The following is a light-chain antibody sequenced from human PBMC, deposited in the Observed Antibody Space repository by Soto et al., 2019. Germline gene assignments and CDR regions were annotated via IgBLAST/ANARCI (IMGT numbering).Light chain of an antibody. V-gene: IGKV3-15*01. J-gene: IGKJ1*01. CDR1: QSVSSN. Sequence: EIVMTQSPATLSVSPGERATLSCRASQSVSSNLAWYQQKPGQAPRLLIYGASTRATGIPARFSGSGSGTEFTLNISVLQSEDFEVYYCQQYNNWTPWTFGQGTKVEIK. CDR3: QQYNNWTPWT. CDR2: GAS.